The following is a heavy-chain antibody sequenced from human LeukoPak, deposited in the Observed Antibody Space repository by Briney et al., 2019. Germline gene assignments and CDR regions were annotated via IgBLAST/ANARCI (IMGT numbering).Heavy chain of an antibody. Sequence: SETLSLTCTVSGGSISSSSYYCGWIRQPPGKGLEWIGSIYYSGSTYYNPSLKSRVTISVDTSKNQFSLKLSSVTAADTAVYYCARYYYGSGSYDCWGQGTLVTVSS. CDR3: ARYYYGSGSYDC. D-gene: IGHD3-10*01. CDR2: IYYSGST. V-gene: IGHV4-39*01. J-gene: IGHJ4*02. CDR1: GGSISSSSYY.